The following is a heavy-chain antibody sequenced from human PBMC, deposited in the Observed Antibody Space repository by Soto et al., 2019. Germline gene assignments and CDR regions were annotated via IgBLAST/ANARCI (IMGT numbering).Heavy chain of an antibody. V-gene: IGHV1-18*01. J-gene: IGHJ4*02. D-gene: IGHD3-10*01. CDR2: ISAYNGNT. Sequence: GASVKVSCKASGYTFTSYGISWVRQAPGQGLEWMGWISAYNGNTNYAQKLQGRVTMTTDTSTSTAYMELRSLRSDDTAVYYCARDRTYYYGSGTPILGYWGQGTLVTVSS. CDR1: GYTFTSYG. CDR3: ARDRTYYYGSGTPILGY.